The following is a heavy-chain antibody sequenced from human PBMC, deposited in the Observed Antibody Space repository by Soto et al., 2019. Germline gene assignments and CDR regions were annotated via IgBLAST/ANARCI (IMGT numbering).Heavy chain of an antibody. Sequence: GGSLRLSCTASGFTFTYYAFSWVRQAPGKGLEWVSAISANGQGIYYADSVRGRFTISRDNSKNTVFLHMDSLRAEDAAVYYCAKDRDYPRDQFHYWGQGTLVTVSS. CDR1: GFTFTYYA. CDR3: AKDRDYPRDQFHY. J-gene: IGHJ4*02. CDR2: ISANGQGI. D-gene: IGHD2-2*01. V-gene: IGHV3-23*01.